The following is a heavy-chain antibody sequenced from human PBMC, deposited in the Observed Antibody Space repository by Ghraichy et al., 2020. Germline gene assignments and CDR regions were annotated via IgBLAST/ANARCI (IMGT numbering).Heavy chain of an antibody. CDR3: ASGPKYYYDYSGNLQH. D-gene: IGHD3-22*01. V-gene: IGHV3-53*01. J-gene: IGHJ1*01. CDR1: GFTVSSNY. CDR2: IYSGGST. Sequence: GGSLRLSCAASGFTVSSNYMSWVRQAPGKGLEWVSVIYSGGSTYYADSVKGRFTISRDNSKNTLYLQMNSLRAEDTAVYYCASGPKYYYDYSGNLQHWGQGTLVTVSS.